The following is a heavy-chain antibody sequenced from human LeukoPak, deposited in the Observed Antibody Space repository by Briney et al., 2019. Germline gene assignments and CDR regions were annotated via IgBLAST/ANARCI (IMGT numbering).Heavy chain of an antibody. CDR1: GGSISSGGYY. V-gene: IGHV4-30-2*01. D-gene: IGHD2-2*01. J-gene: IGHJ4*02. CDR2: IYHSGST. CDR3: ARVTENFKVVPAAISFDY. Sequence: SQTLSLTCTVSGGSISSGGYYWSWIRQPPGKGLEWIGYIYHSGSTYYNPSLKSRVTISVDRSKNQFSLKLSSVTAADTAVYYCARVTENFKVVPAAISFDYWGQGTLVTVSS.